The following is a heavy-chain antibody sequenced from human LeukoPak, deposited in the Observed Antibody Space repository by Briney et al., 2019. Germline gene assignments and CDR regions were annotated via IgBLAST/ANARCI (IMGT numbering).Heavy chain of an antibody. CDR3: ARDPAGGSVNAFDI. V-gene: IGHV3-48*04. CDR1: GFTFTSYW. CDR2: ISSSGSTI. Sequence: GGSLRLSCAGSGFTFTSYWMSWVRQAPGKGLEWVSYISSSGSTIYYADSVKGRFTISRDNAKNSLYLQMNSLRAEDTAVYYCARDPAGGSVNAFDIWGQGTMVTVSS. D-gene: IGHD3-10*01. J-gene: IGHJ3*02.